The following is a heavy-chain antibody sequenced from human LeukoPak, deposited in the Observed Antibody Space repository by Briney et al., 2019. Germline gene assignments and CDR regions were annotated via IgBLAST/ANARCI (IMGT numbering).Heavy chain of an antibody. CDR3: ARQRAAAGKNWFDP. CDR1: GGSISSSSYY. Sequence: SETLSLTCTVSGGSISSSSYYWGWIRQPPGKGLEWIGSIYYSGSTYYNPSLKSRVTISVDTSKNQFSLKLSSVTAADTAVYYCARQRAAAGKNWFDPWGQGTLSPSPQ. J-gene: IGHJ5*02. CDR2: IYYSGST. V-gene: IGHV4-39*01. D-gene: IGHD6-13*01.